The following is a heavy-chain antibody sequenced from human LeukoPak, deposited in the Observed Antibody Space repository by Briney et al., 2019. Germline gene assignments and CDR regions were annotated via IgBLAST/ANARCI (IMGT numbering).Heavy chain of an antibody. Sequence: GGSLRLSCAASAFTFRNYGMHWVRQAPGKGLEWVAFIRYDGGNKNYADSVKGRFTISRDNAKNTLYLQMNSLRVEDTAVYYCTTIRGFCSGRSCLGYWGQGTLVTVSS. CDR3: TTIRGFCSGRSCLGY. V-gene: IGHV3-30*02. CDR1: AFTFRNYG. CDR2: IRYDGGNK. D-gene: IGHD2-15*01. J-gene: IGHJ4*02.